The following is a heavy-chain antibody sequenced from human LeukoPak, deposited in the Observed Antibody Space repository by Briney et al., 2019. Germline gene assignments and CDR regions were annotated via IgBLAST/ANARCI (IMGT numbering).Heavy chain of an antibody. V-gene: IGHV3-21*01. J-gene: IGHJ4*02. D-gene: IGHD5-24*01. CDR2: ITGDCNYI. CDR3: ARERNYYFDY. CDR1: GFTFNDYT. Sequence: AGGSLRLSCAASGFTFNDYTMTWVRQAPGKGLEWVSSITGDCNYIFYADSVKGRFTISRDNAQNSLFLELNSLRGEDTAVYYCARERNYYFDYWGQGALVTVSS.